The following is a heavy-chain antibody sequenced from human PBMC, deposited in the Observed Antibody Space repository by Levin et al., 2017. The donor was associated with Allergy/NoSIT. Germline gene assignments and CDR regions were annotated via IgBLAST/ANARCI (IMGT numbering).Heavy chain of an antibody. Sequence: PGGSLRLSCAASGFAFRSYTMTWVRQAPGRGLEWVSTLRYSGDTTHYADSVKGRFTISRDGFKDTLFLQMNSLRPEDTAVYYCAKGLSSVSPYRAFDMWGQGTMVTVSS. V-gene: IGHV3-23*01. J-gene: IGHJ3*02. CDR3: AKGLSSVSPYRAFDM. D-gene: IGHD1-26*01. CDR1: GFAFRSYT. CDR2: LRYSGDTT.